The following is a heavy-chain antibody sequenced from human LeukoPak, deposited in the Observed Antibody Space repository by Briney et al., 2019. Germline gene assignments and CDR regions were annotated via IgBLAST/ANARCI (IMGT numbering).Heavy chain of an antibody. J-gene: IGHJ6*03. V-gene: IGHV4-4*09. CDR3: ARLPYYYYYMDV. CDR1: GGSIGSYY. Sequence: SETLSLTCTVSGGSIGSYYWSWIRQPPGKGLEWIGYIYTSGSTNYNPSLKSRVTMSVDTSKKQFSLKLSSVTAADTAVYYCARLPYYYYYMDVRGKGTTVTVSS. CDR2: IYTSGST.